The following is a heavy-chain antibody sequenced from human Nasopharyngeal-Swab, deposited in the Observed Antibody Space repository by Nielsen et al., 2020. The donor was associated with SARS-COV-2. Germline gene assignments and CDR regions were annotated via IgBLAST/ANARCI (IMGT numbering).Heavy chain of an antibody. J-gene: IGHJ6*02. V-gene: IGHV3-23*01. D-gene: IGHD6-13*01. CDR2: ISDGGGST. CDR3: AKVLAAAVAYYYGMDV. Sequence: GESLKISCAATGFTFSYYAMNWVRKAPGKGLEWVSGISDGGGSTSYADSAKGRFTISRDNSKKTLYLQMNSLTTEDTAVYYCAKVLAAAVAYYYGMDVFGQGTTVTVSS. CDR1: GFTFSYYA.